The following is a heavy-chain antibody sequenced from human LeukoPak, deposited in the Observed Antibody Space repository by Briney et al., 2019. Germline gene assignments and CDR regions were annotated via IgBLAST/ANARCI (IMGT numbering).Heavy chain of an antibody. D-gene: IGHD6-19*01. CDR1: GFTFSSYA. CDR3: ASEAGDPLPYYYYGMDV. Sequence: PGGSLRLSCAASGFTFSSYAMHWVRQAPGKGLEWVAVISYDGSNKYYADSVKGRFTISRDNSKNTLYLQMNSLRAEDTAVYYCASEAGDPLPYYYYGMDVWGQGTTVTVSS. J-gene: IGHJ6*02. V-gene: IGHV3-30-3*01. CDR2: ISYDGSNK.